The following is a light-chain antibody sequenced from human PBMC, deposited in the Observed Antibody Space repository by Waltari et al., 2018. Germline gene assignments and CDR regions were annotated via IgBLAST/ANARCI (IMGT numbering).Light chain of an antibody. Sequence: DVQLTQSPSTLSASVGDRVTITCRASQNIRDWLAWYQQRPGKAPRLLIYGASTLQTGVPARFSGSGSGTEFTLTISRLEPEDFAVYYCQQYDISPWTFGQGTKVEIK. V-gene: IGKV1-5*01. CDR3: QQYDISPWT. CDR2: GAS. J-gene: IGKJ1*01. CDR1: QNIRDW.